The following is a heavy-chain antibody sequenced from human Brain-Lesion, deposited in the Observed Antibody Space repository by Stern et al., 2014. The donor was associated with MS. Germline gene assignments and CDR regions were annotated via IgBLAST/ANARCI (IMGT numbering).Heavy chain of an antibody. D-gene: IGHD3-3*01. CDR3: ARDQRGITIFGVVTDYYYLGMDV. Sequence: QVQLVQSGAEVKKPGASVKVSCQTSGYIFTGYYIHWVRQASGQGLEWMAWINPHTGGTPYAQKFQGRVTMSRDTSISTAYVELSSLTSDDTAVYYCARDQRGITIFGVVTDYYYLGMDVWGQGTTVTVSS. V-gene: IGHV1-2*02. J-gene: IGHJ6*02. CDR1: GYIFTGYY. CDR2: INPHTGGT.